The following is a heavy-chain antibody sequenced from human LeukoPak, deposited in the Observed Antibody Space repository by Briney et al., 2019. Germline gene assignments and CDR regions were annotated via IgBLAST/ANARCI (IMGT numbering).Heavy chain of an antibody. D-gene: IGHD3-22*01. CDR2: IYTDEST. J-gene: IGHJ4*02. Sequence: TGGSLRLSCAASRFTVSNSYLNWVRQAPGKGLEWVSVIYTDESTFYADSVKGRFTISRDNSKNTLYLQMSSLRAEDTAVYYCVRDRGFYDTSPPDWGQGTLVTVSS. CDR3: VRDRGFYDTSPPD. CDR1: RFTVSNSY. V-gene: IGHV3-53*01.